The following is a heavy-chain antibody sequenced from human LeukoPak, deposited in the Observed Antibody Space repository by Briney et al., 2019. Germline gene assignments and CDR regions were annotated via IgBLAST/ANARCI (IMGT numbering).Heavy chain of an antibody. CDR2: ISSSGSTI. Sequence: GGSLRLSCAASGFTFSDYHMSWIRQAPGKGLEWVSYISSSGSTIYYADSVKGRFTISRDNAKNSLYLQMNSLRAEDTAVYYCARDLGDSSGYRARFDYWGQGTLVTVSS. CDR3: ARDLGDSSGYRARFDY. J-gene: IGHJ4*02. V-gene: IGHV3-11*01. CDR1: GFTFSDYH. D-gene: IGHD3-22*01.